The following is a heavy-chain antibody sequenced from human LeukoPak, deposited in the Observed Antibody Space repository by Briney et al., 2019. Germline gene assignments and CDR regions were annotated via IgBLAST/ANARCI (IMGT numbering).Heavy chain of an antibody. J-gene: IGHJ4*02. CDR1: GYTFTGYY. Sequence: GASVTVSCKASGYTFTGYYMHWVRQAPGQGLEWMGWTNPNSGGTYYAQKFQGRVSMTRDTSISTAYMELSSLRSDDTAVYYCYYRVSSGYLTWGQGTLVAVSS. CDR3: YYRVSSGYLT. D-gene: IGHD3-22*01. V-gene: IGHV1-2*02. CDR2: TNPNSGGT.